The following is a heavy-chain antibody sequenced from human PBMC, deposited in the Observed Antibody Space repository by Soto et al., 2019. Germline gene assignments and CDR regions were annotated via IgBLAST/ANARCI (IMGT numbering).Heavy chain of an antibody. CDR3: AKETRGTAMVTPFDY. J-gene: IGHJ4*02. V-gene: IGHV3-7*05. CDR2: IKQDGSEK. CDR1: GFTFSSYW. Sequence: PGGSLRLSCAASGFTFSSYWMSWVRQAPGKGLEWVANIKQDGSEKYYVDSVKGRFTISRDNAKNSLYLQMNSLRAEDTAVYYCAKETRGTAMVTPFDYWGQGTLVTVSS. D-gene: IGHD5-18*01.